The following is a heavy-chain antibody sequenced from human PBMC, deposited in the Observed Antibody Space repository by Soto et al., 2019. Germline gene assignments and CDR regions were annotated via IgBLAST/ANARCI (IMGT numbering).Heavy chain of an antibody. CDR1: GYSFTSYW. J-gene: IGHJ6*02. V-gene: IGHV5-10-1*01. Sequence: PGESLKISCKGSGYSFTSYWISWVRQMPGEGLEWMGRIDPSDSYTNYSPSFQGHVTISADKPISTAYLQWSSLKASDTAMYYCARTVAGAPVYGMDVWGQGTTVTVSS. CDR3: ARTVAGAPVYGMDV. D-gene: IGHD4-4*01. CDR2: IDPSDSYT.